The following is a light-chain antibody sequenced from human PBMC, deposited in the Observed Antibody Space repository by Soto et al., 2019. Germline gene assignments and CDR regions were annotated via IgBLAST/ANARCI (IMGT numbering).Light chain of an antibody. CDR2: VAS. J-gene: IGKJ1*01. CDR1: QAISSY. Sequence: DIQMTQSPSSVSASVGDRVTITCRASQAISSYLAWYQQKPGKAXQLLIYVASSLQRGVPSRFSGSGSGTHFNLTITSLQPEDFATYYCQQANSFPPWTFGQGTKVDI. V-gene: IGKV1-12*01. CDR3: QQANSFPPWT.